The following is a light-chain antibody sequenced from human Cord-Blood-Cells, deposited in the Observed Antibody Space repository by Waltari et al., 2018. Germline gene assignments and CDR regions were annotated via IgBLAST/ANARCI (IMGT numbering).Light chain of an antibody. V-gene: IGKV3-11*01. J-gene: IGKJ1*01. CDR2: DAS. CDR1: QSVSSY. CDR3: QQRSNWPT. Sequence: EIVLTQSPATLSLSPGERPTLSCRASQSVSSYLAWYQQKPGQAPRLLIYDASNRATGIPARFSGSGSGTDFTLTISSLEPEDFAVYYCQQRSNWPTFGQGTKVEIK.